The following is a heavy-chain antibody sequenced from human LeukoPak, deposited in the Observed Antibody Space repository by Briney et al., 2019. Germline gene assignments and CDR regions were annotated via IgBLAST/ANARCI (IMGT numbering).Heavy chain of an antibody. J-gene: IGHJ4*02. CDR2: IYYSGST. CDR1: GGSISSSSYY. V-gene: IGHV4-39*01. Sequence: SETLSLTCTVSGGSISSSSYYWDWIRQPPGKGLEWIGSIYYSGSTYYNPSLKSRVTISVDPSKNQFSLKLSSVTAADTAVYYCASGSGYSSSWSDYWGQGTLVTVSS. CDR3: ASGSGYSSSWSDY. D-gene: IGHD6-13*01.